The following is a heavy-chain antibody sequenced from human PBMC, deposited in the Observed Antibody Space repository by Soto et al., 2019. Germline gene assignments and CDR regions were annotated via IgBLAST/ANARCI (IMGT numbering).Heavy chain of an antibody. V-gene: IGHV1-69*12. CDR1: GGTFSSYT. J-gene: IGHJ2*01. Sequence: QVQLVQSGAEVKKPGSSVTVSCKASGGTFSSYTISWVRQAPGQGLEWMGGIIPIFGTANYAQKFQGRVTITADESTSTAYMELSSRRSEDPAVYYCARGNHRWLQLWYFDLWGRGTLVTVSS. D-gene: IGHD5-12*01. CDR2: IIPIFGTA. CDR3: ARGNHRWLQLWYFDL.